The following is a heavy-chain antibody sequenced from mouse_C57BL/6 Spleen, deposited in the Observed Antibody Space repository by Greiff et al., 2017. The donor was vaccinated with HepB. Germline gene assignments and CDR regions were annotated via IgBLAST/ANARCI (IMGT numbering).Heavy chain of an antibody. Sequence: EVQLVESGGDLVKPGGSLKLSCAASGFTFSSYGMSWVRQTPDKRLEWVATISSGGSYTYYPDSVKGRFTISRDNAKNTLYLQMSSLKSEDTAMYYCARHGFTTGVDYWYVDVWGTGTTVTVSS. J-gene: IGHJ1*03. CDR2: ISSGGSYT. CDR3: ARHGFTTGVDYWYVDV. CDR1: GFTFSSYG. V-gene: IGHV5-6*01. D-gene: IGHD1-1*01.